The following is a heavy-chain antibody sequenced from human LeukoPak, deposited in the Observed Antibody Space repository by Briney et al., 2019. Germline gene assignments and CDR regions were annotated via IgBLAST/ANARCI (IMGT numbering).Heavy chain of an antibody. J-gene: IGHJ4*02. CDR3: ARHGDSSSYYFDY. Sequence: SETLSLTCTVSGASISSSYCTWIRQPAGEGLEWIGRISTGGSTTYNPSLKSRVTMSVDTSKNQFSLRLSSVTARDTAVYYCARHGDSSSYYFDYWGQGTLVTVSS. CDR2: ISTGGST. D-gene: IGHD6-6*01. CDR1: GASISSSY. V-gene: IGHV4-4*07.